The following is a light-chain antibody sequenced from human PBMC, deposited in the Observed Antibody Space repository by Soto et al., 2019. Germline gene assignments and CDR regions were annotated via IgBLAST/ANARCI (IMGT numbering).Light chain of an antibody. Sequence: DIVITQSPGTLSLTPGARPTLSCRSSQSLAGAYVAWYQQRPGQAPRLLISEASSRATGIPDRFSGSGSGTDFTLTIDRLEPEDFAMYYCQQHGSSPITFGQGTRLEI. CDR1: QSLAGAY. J-gene: IGKJ5*01. CDR2: EAS. CDR3: QQHGSSPIT. V-gene: IGKV3-20*01.